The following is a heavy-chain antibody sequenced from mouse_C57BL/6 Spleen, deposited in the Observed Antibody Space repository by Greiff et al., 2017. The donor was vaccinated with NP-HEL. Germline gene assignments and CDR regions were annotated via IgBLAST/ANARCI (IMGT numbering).Heavy chain of an antibody. J-gene: IGHJ3*01. Sequence: QVQLQQPGAELVKPGASVKLSCKASGYTFTSYWMHWVKQRPGQGLEWIGMIHPNSGSTNYNEKFKSKATLTVDKSSSTAYMQLSSLTSEDSAVYYCARMWDYDYGWFADWGQGTLVTVSA. CDR2: IHPNSGST. V-gene: IGHV1-64*01. CDR1: GYTFTSYW. D-gene: IGHD2-4*01. CDR3: ARMWDYDYGWFAD.